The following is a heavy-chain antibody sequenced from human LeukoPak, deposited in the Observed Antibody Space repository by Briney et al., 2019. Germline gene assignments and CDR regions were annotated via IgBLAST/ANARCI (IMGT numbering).Heavy chain of an antibody. CDR1: VYTCTSDY. CDR3: ARDGIWSPYCTNGVCYPDY. V-gene: IGHV1-46*01. D-gene: IGHD2-8*01. CDR2: INPSGGST. J-gene: IGHJ4*02. Sequence: ASVKVSCKASVYTCTSDYMHWVRQAPGQGLEWMGIINPSGGSTSYAQKFQGRVTMTRDTSTSTVYMELSSLRSEDTAVYYCARDGIWSPYCTNGVCYPDYWGQGTLVTVSS.